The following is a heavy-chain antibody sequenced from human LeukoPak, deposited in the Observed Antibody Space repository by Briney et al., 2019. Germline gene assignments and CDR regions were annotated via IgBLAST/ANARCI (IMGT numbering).Heavy chain of an antibody. J-gene: IGHJ5*02. CDR2: MYSSGST. V-gene: IGHV4-4*07. CDR1: GDSMTNHY. Sequence: SETLSLTCSVSGDSMTNHYWNWIRQPAGKGLEWIGRMYSSGSTNYNPSLKSRVTMSIDTSKKQFSLKVTSVTAADTAVYYCARGKSIVVVPGLGRWFDPWGQGTLVTVSS. CDR3: ARGKSIVVVPGLGRWFDP. D-gene: IGHD2-2*01.